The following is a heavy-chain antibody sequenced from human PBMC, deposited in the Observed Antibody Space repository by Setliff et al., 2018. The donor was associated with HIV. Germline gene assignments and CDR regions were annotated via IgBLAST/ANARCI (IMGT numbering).Heavy chain of an antibody. V-gene: IGHV3-7*04. CDR2: MNRDGREK. Sequence: GGCLRLSCAASGFTFSSSWMTWVRQAPGRGLEYVAGMNRDGREKLYADSVKGRFSISRDNAKNSLYLQMSSLRTEDTAVYFCARDPAFGAFDIWGQGTMVTVSS. D-gene: IGHD3-10*01. J-gene: IGHJ3*02. CDR1: GFTFSSSW. CDR3: ARDPAFGAFDI.